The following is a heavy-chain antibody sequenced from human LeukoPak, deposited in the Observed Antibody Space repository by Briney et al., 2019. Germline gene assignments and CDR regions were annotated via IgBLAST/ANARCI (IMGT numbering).Heavy chain of an antibody. J-gene: IGHJ4*02. V-gene: IGHV1-18*01. CDR1: GYTFTSYG. Sequence: GASVKVSCKASGYTFTSYGISWVRQAPGQGLEWMGWISAYNGNTNYAQKFQGRVTMTRDTSTSTVYMELSSLRSEDTAVYYCARDYGVVTAISYYFDYWGQGTLVTVSS. CDR3: ARDYGVVTAISYYFDY. CDR2: ISAYNGNT. D-gene: IGHD2-21*02.